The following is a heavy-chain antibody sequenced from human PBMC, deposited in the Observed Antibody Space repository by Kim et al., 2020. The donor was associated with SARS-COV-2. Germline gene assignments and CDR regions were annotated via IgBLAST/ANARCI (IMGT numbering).Heavy chain of an antibody. CDR1: GFSLSSYS. CDR2: MSDSSRII. Sequence: GGSLRLSCAASGFSLSSYSMNWVRQAPGKGLEWVSYMSDSSRIIYYVDSVKGRFTISRDNAKNSLYLQMNSLRDEDTAVYYCARGRTSLIGFWGQGTLGT. D-gene: IGHD3-9*01. CDR3: ARGRTSLIGF. J-gene: IGHJ4*02. V-gene: IGHV3-48*02.